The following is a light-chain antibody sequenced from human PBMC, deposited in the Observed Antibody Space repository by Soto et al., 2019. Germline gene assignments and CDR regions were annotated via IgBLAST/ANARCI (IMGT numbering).Light chain of an antibody. CDR2: DVS. Sequence: QSVLTQPRSVSGSPGRSVTISCTGTSSDVGGYNYVSWYQQHPGKAPKLMIYDVSKRPSGVPDRFSGSKSGNTASLTISGLQAEDEADYYCCSYAGSFDWVFGGGT. J-gene: IGLJ3*02. V-gene: IGLV2-11*01. CDR3: CSYAGSFDWV. CDR1: SSDVGGYNY.